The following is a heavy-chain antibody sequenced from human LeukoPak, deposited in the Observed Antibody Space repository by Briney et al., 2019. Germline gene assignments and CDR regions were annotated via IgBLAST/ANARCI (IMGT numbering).Heavy chain of an antibody. D-gene: IGHD1-1*01. CDR3: ARGYVGTVFDY. J-gene: IGHJ4*02. Sequence: RGSLRLSCAASGFTPSTYSMNWVRQAPGKGLEWVSYISGSSSTIYYADSVKGRVTISRDNAKKSLNLQMNSLRDEDTAVYYCARGYVGTVFDYWGQGTLVTVSS. CDR1: GFTPSTYS. V-gene: IGHV3-48*02. CDR2: ISGSSSTI.